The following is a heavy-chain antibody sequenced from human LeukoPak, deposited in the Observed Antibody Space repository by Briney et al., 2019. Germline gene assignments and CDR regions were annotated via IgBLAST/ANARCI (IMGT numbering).Heavy chain of an antibody. CDR2: IYYSGST. CDR1: GDSISSSSYY. V-gene: IGHV4-39*01. CDR3: ARLSNYDFWSGYYGGGFMDV. J-gene: IGHJ6*02. D-gene: IGHD3-3*01. Sequence: NTSETLSLTCTVSGDSISSSSYYWGWIRQRPGKGLEWIGSIYYSGSTYYNPSLKSRVTISVDTSKNQFSLKLSSVTAADTAVYYCARLSNYDFWSGYYGGGFMDVWGQGTTVTVSS.